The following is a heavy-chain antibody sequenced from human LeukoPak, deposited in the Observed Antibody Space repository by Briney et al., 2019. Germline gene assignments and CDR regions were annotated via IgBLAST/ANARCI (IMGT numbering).Heavy chain of an antibody. Sequence: ASVKVSGKASGYTFTSYGISWVRQAPGQGLEWMGWISAYNGNTNYAQKLQGRVTMTTDTSTSTAYMELRSLRSDDTAVYYCARDYRQLGPYYYYYYMDVWGKGTTVTVSS. CDR3: ARDYRQLGPYYYYYYMDV. CDR1: GYTFTSYG. V-gene: IGHV1-18*01. D-gene: IGHD6-6*01. CDR2: ISAYNGNT. J-gene: IGHJ6*03.